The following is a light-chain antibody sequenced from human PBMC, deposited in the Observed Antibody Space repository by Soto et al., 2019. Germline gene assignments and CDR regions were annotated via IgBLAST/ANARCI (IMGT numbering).Light chain of an antibody. CDR3: QQYQNLWT. V-gene: IGKV3-15*01. Sequence: IQMTQSPATLSLSPGERATLSCRASQTIYSNVAWYQQRPGQAPRLLIYRASARATGIPARLSGSGSGTEFTLTIGSLQSEDYAVYYCQQYQNLWTFGQGTKVDIK. CDR1: QTIYSN. CDR2: RAS. J-gene: IGKJ1*01.